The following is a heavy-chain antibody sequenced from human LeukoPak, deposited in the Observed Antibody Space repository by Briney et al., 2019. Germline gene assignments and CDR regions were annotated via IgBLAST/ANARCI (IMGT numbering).Heavy chain of an antibody. CDR2: ISYDGSNK. J-gene: IGHJ4*02. V-gene: IGHV3-30*18. CDR1: GFTFSNYS. D-gene: IGHD2-2*01. Sequence: GRSLRLSCADSGFTFSNYSMHWVRQAPGKGLQWVAVISYDGSNKYYADSVKGRFTISRDNSKNTLYLQMNSLRAEDTAVYYCAKGDCSSVSCWDYFDNWGQGTLVTVSS. CDR3: AKGDCSSVSCWDYFDN.